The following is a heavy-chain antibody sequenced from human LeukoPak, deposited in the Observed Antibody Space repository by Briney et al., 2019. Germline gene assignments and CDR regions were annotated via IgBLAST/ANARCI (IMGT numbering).Heavy chain of an antibody. Sequence: GGSLRLSCAASGFTFSSYWMSWVRQAPGKGLEWVANIKQDGSEKYYVDSVKGRFTISRDNAKNSLYLQMNSLRAEDTAVYYCATYSSLNAREFQYWDQGTLVTVSS. CDR1: GFTFSSYW. CDR2: IKQDGSEK. D-gene: IGHD3-22*01. J-gene: IGHJ1*01. V-gene: IGHV3-7*01. CDR3: ATYSSLNAREFQY.